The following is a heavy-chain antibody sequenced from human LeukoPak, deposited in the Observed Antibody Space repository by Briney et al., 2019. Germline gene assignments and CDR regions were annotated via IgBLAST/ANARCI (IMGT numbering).Heavy chain of an antibody. CDR3: ARGRYYYGMDV. CDR2: IYHSGST. Sequence: SETLSLTCAVYGGSFSGYYWSWIRQPPGKGLEWIGEIYHSGSTNYNPSLKSRVTISVDMSKSQFSLKLSSVTAADTAMYYCARGRYYYGMDVWGQGTTVTVSS. J-gene: IGHJ6*02. CDR1: GGSFSGYY. V-gene: IGHV4-34*01.